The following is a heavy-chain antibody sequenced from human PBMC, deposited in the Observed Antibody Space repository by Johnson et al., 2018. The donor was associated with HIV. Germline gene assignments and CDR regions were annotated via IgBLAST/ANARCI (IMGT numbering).Heavy chain of an antibody. J-gene: IGHJ3*02. CDR1: GFTFSSYG. Sequence: QVQLVESGGGVVQPGRSLRLSCAASGFTFSSYGMHWVRQAPGKGLEWVAVIWYYGSNKYYADSVQGRFTISRDNSKNTLYLQMGSLRAEDMAVYYCARRDSGSLSFNIWGQGTMVIVSS. D-gene: IGHD1-26*01. V-gene: IGHV3-33*01. CDR3: ARRDSGSLSFNI. CDR2: IWYYGSNK.